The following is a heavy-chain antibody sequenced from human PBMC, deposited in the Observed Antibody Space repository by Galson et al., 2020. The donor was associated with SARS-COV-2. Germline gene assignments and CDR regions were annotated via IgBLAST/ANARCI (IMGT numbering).Heavy chain of an antibody. J-gene: IGHJ4*02. D-gene: IGHD3-22*01. Sequence: ASVKVSCKASGYTFTGYYMHWVRQAPGQGLAWMGWINPNSGGTNSAQKFQGRVTMTRDTSISTAYMELSRLRSDDTAVYYCARGFTYYYDSSGVTHVDYWGQGTLVTVSS. V-gene: IGHV1-2*02. CDR2: INPNSGGT. CDR1: GYTFTGYY. CDR3: ARGFTYYYDSSGVTHVDY.